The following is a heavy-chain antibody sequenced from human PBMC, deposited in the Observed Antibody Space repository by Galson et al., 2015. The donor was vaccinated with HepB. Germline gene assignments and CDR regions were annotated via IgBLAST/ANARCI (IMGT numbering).Heavy chain of an antibody. Sequence: SLRLSCAAAGFTVRGNYMSWVRQAPGKGLEWVSVIYSGGSPYYADSVKGRFTIPRDNSKNTLYLQMNSLRAEDMAVYYCARVGDILTGYLDYWGQGTLVTVSS. J-gene: IGHJ4*02. CDR2: IYSGGSP. CDR3: ARVGDILTGYLDY. CDR1: GFTVRGNY. V-gene: IGHV3-53*01. D-gene: IGHD3-9*01.